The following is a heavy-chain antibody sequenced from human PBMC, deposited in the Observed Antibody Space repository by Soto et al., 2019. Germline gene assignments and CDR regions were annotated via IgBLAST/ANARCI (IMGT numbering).Heavy chain of an antibody. V-gene: IGHV3-30-3*01. CDR2: TSYDGDKY. Sequence: QVQLVESGGGVVQPGRSLRLSCAASGFTFSSYAMHWVRQAPGKGLEWVAITSYDGDKYNYADSVKGRFTISRDNSKNTVYLQMISLRVDETDVYDCARDCLPFGGSYTFDYWGQGTLVIVST. J-gene: IGHJ4*02. CDR1: GFTFSSYA. CDR3: ARDCLPFGGSYTFDY. D-gene: IGHD1-26*01.